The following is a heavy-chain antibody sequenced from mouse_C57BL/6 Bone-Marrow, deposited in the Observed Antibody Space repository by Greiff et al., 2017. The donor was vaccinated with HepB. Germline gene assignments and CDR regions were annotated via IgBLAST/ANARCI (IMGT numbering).Heavy chain of an antibody. D-gene: IGHD2-1*01. V-gene: IGHV6-3*01. CDR3: PRIYYGNFYFDY. CDR2: IRLKSDNYAT. J-gene: IGHJ2*01. Sequence: VQRVESGGGLVQPGGSMKLSCVASGFTFSNYWMNWVRQSPEKGLEWVAQIRLKSDNYATHYAESVKGRFTISRDDSKSSVYLQMNNLRAEDTGIYYCPRIYYGNFYFDYWGQGTTLTVSS. CDR1: GFTFSNYW.